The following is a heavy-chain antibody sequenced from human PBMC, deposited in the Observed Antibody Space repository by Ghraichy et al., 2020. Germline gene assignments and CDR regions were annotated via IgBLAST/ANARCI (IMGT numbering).Heavy chain of an antibody. J-gene: IGHJ4*02. V-gene: IGHV3-21*01. D-gene: IGHD1-26*01. CDR3: VRENSGNYDY. CDR2: ITSSSIYI. CDR1: GFTFSTYS. Sequence: GGSLLSCAASGFTFSTYSMNWVRQAPGKGLEWVSSITSSSIYIYYVDSVKGRFTISRDNAKNSLYLQMNSLRADDTAMYYCVRENSGNYDYWGQGTLVTVSS.